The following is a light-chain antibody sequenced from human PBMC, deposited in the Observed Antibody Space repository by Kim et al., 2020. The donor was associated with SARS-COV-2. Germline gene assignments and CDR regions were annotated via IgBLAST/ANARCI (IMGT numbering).Light chain of an antibody. CDR3: TSFTTAYTWV. CDR1: SSDFGGQNF. CDR2: DVT. Sequence: QSALTQPASVSGSPGQSVTISCTGTSSDFGGQNFISWYQQYPGKGPRLVIYDVTERPPGVSNRFSGSKSGNTASLTISGLQAEDEADYYCTSFTTAYTWVFGGGTQLTVL. V-gene: IGLV2-14*03. J-gene: IGLJ3*02.